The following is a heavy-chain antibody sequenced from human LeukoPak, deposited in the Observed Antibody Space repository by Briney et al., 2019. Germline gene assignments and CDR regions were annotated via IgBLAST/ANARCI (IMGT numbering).Heavy chain of an antibody. CDR1: GGSISSYY. Sequence: PSETLSLTCTVSGGSISSYYWSWIRQPPGKGLEWIGYIYYSGSTNYNPSLKSRVTISVDTSKNQFSLKLSSVTAADTAVYYCAKGRGSSNSASNHWGQGTPVTVSS. J-gene: IGHJ5*02. V-gene: IGHV4-59*01. D-gene: IGHD1-26*01. CDR2: IYYSGST. CDR3: AKGRGSSNSASNH.